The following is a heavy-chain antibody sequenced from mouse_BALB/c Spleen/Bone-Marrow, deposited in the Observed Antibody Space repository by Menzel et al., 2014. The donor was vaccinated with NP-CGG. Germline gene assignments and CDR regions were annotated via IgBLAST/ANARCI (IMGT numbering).Heavy chain of an antibody. V-gene: IGHV14-3*02. Sequence: VQLKDSGAELVKPGASVKLSCTASGFNIKDTYMHWVKQRPEQGLEWIGGIDPANGNTKYDPKFQGKATITADTSSNTAYLQLSSLTSEDTAVYYCARWEYYAMDYWGQGTSVTVSS. CDR3: ARWEYYAMDY. CDR1: GFNIKDTY. J-gene: IGHJ4*01. D-gene: IGHD4-1*01. CDR2: IDPANGNT.